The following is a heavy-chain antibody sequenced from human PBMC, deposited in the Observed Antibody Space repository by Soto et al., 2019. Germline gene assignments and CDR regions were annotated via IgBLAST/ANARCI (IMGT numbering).Heavy chain of an antibody. CDR3: ATRYYYDSSANSPVFDY. D-gene: IGHD3-22*01. J-gene: IGHJ4*02. CDR2: ISGRGGTT. CDR1: GFTFSNYA. Sequence: HPGGSLRLSCEGSGFTFSNYAMSWVRQAPGKGLEWVSAISGRGGTTYYADSVKGRFTISRDNSQNTLFLQMNSLRAEDTALYYCATRYYYDSSANSPVFDYWGQGTLVTVSS. V-gene: IGHV3-23*01.